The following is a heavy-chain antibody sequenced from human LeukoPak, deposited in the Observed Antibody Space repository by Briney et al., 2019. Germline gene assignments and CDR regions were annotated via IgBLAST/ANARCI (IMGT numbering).Heavy chain of an antibody. Sequence: PGGSLRLSCAASGFTFSSYEMNWVRQAPGKGLEWVSYLSRSGINIYYADSVKGRFTISRVNAKNSLYLQMNSLRAEDTAVYYCARRVIVVGLDYWGQGTLVTVSS. CDR3: ARRVIVVGLDY. CDR1: GFTFSSYE. D-gene: IGHD3-22*01. V-gene: IGHV3-48*03. J-gene: IGHJ4*02. CDR2: LSRSGINI.